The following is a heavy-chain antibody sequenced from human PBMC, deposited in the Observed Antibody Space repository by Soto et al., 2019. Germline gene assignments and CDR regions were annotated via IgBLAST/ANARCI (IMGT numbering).Heavy chain of an antibody. CDR1: GCSIITFY. CDR2: IFYSGST. D-gene: IGHD6-25*01. CDR3: ARHEAGWYFDS. Sequence: FVTLSLTGPVAGCSIITFYGSWVRQPPGKGLEWIGYIFYSGSTFYNPSLKSRVAISLDTSKNQFSLKLRSVTAADTAVYYCARHEAGWYFDSCGQGTLVTVSS. J-gene: IGHJ4*02. V-gene: IGHV4-59*04.